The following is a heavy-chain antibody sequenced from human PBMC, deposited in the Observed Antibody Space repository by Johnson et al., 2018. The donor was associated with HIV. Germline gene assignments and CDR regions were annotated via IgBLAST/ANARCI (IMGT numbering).Heavy chain of an antibody. CDR1: GFTFSSYA. CDR3: ARDPALNWGSDAFDI. CDR2: ISYDGSNK. V-gene: IGHV3-30*04. J-gene: IGHJ3*02. Sequence: QMQLVESGGGVVQPGRSLRLSCAASGFTFSSYAMHWVRQAPGKGLEWVAVISYDGSNKYYADSVKGRFTISRDNSKNTLYLQMNSLRAEDTAVYYCARDPALNWGSDAFDIWGQGTMVTVSS. D-gene: IGHD7-27*01.